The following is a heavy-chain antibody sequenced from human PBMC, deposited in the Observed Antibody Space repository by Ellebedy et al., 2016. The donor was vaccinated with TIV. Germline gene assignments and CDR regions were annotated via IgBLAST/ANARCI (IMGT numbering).Heavy chain of an antibody. CDR2: IYHSGST. Sequence: SETLSLTXAVSGGSISSGSYSWSWIRQPPGKGLEWIGYIYHSGSTYYNPSLKSRVTISVDRSKNQFSLKLSSVTAADTAVYYCARVNGITGTTFDPWGQGTLVTVSS. J-gene: IGHJ5*02. CDR1: GGSISSGSYS. D-gene: IGHD1-7*01. CDR3: ARVNGITGTTFDP. V-gene: IGHV4-30-2*01.